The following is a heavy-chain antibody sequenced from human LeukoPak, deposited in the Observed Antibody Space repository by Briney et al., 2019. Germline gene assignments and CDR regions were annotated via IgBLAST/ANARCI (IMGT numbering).Heavy chain of an antibody. V-gene: IGHV4-59*08. CDR2: IHYSGST. D-gene: IGHD3-10*01. CDR3: ARHLRYYGSGTYFDY. Sequence: SETLSLTCTVSGDSISSYYWSWIRQPPGKALGWIGYIHYSGSTDYNPSLKSRVTISVDTSKNQFSLKLSSVTAADTAVYYCARHLRYYGSGTYFDYWGQGTLVTVSS. J-gene: IGHJ4*02. CDR1: GDSISSYY.